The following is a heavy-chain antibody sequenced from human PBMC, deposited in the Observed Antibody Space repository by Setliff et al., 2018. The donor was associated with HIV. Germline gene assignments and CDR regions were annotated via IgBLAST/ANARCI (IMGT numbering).Heavy chain of an antibody. J-gene: IGHJ4*02. CDR2: IYYTGTT. CDR1: GGSISSTY. CDR3: AGARDDDILTGYYPHYFDY. Sequence: PSETLSLTCTVSGGSISSTYWSWIRQPPGKGLEWIGFIYYTGTTDYSPSFKSRVTISVDTSKNQFSLKLTSVTAADTAVYYCAGARDDDILTGYYPHYFDYWGQGTLVTVSS. V-gene: IGHV4-59*12. D-gene: IGHD3-9*01.